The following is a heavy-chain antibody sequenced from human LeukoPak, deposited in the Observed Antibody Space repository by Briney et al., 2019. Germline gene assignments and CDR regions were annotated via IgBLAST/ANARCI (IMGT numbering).Heavy chain of an antibody. J-gene: IGHJ5*02. CDR2: IYYSGST. V-gene: IGHV4-39*07. D-gene: IGHD6-6*01. CDR1: GGSISSYY. Sequence: SETLSLTCTVSGGSISSYYWGWIRQPPGKGLEWIGSIYYSGSTYYNPSPKSRVTISVDTSKNQFSLKLSSVTAADTAVYYCARGGSSSDNWFDPWGQGTLVTVSS. CDR3: ARGGSSSDNWFDP.